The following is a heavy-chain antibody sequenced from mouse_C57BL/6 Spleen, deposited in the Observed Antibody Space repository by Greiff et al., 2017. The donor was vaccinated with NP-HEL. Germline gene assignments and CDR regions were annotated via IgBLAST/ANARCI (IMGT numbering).Heavy chain of an antibody. J-gene: IGHJ2*01. V-gene: IGHV1-69*01. CDR2: IDPSDSYT. CDR3: ARLAGTARATEDYFDY. Sequence: QVQLQQPGAELVMPGASVKLSCKASGYTFTSYWMHWVKQRPGQGLEWIGEIDPSDSYTNYNQKFKGKSTLTVDKSSSTAYMQLSSLTSEDSAVYYCARLAGTARATEDYFDYWGQGTTLTVSS. D-gene: IGHD3-1*01. CDR1: GYTFTSYW.